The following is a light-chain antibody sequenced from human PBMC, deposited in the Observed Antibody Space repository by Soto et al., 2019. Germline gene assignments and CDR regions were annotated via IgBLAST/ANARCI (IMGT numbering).Light chain of an antibody. CDR3: QQRSNWLWT. V-gene: IGKV3-11*01. CDR2: DAS. J-gene: IGKJ1*01. Sequence: EIVLTQSPATLSLSPGERATLSCRASQSVSSYLAWYQQKPGQAPGLLIYDASNRATGIPARFSGSGSGTDFTLTISSLEPEDFAVYYCQQRSNWLWTFGQGTKLEIK. CDR1: QSVSSY.